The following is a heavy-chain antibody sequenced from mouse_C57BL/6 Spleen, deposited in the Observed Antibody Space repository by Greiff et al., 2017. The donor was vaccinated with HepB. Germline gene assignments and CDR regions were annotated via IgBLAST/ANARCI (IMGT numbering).Heavy chain of an antibody. Sequence: QVQLQQSGPGLVQPSQSLSITCTVSGFSLTSYGVHWVRQSPGKGLEWLGVIWRGGSTDYNAAFMSRLSITKDNSKSQVFFKMNSLQADDTAIYYCAKKKYYGSISYAMDYWGQGTSVTVSS. D-gene: IGHD1-1*01. CDR3: AKKKYYGSISYAMDY. CDR2: IWRGGST. CDR1: GFSLTSYG. J-gene: IGHJ4*01. V-gene: IGHV2-5*01.